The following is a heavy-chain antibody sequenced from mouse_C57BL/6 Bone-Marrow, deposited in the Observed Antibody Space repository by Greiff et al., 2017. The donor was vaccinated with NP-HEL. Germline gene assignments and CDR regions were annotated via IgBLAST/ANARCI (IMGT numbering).Heavy chain of an antibody. CDR2: IWTGGGT. D-gene: IGHD1-1*01. V-gene: IGHV2-9-1*01. CDR3: ARGYYYGHYYAMDY. Sequence: QVQLKESGPGLVAPSQSLSIPCTVSGFSLTSYAISWVRQPPGKGLEWLGVIWTGGGTNYTSALKSRLSISKDNSKSQVFLKMNSLQTDDTARYYCARGYYYGHYYAMDYWGQGTSVTVSS. J-gene: IGHJ4*01. CDR1: GFSLTSYA.